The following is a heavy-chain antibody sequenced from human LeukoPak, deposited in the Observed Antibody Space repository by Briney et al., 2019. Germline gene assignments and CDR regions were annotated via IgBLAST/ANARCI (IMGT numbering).Heavy chain of an antibody. CDR3: ARTMVRGVKYYFDY. Sequence: SETLSLTCSVSGYSISSGFYWGWIRQPPGKGLEWIGYIYYSGSTNYNPSLKSRVTISVDTSKNQFSLKLSSVTAADTAVYYCARTMVRGVKYYFDYWGQGTLVTVSS. CDR2: IYYSGST. V-gene: IGHV4-38-2*02. D-gene: IGHD3-10*01. CDR1: GYSISSGFY. J-gene: IGHJ4*02.